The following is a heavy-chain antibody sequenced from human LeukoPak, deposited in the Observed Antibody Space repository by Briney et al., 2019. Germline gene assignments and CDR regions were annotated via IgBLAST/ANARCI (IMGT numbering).Heavy chain of an antibody. CDR3: ARVETVLIVGASDAFDI. CDR2: IYSSGST. Sequence: SETLSLTCTVSGGSAPSYYWSWIRQPAGRGLEWIGRIYSSGSTNYNPSLKSRVTMSMDTSKKQFSLKLISVTAADTAVYYCARVETVLIVGASDAFDIWGQGTMVTVSS. V-gene: IGHV4-4*07. CDR1: GGSAPSYY. J-gene: IGHJ3*02. D-gene: IGHD1-26*01.